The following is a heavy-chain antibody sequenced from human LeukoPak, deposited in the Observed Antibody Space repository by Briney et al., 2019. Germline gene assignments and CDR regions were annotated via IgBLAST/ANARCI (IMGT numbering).Heavy chain of an antibody. D-gene: IGHD6-19*01. CDR2: IYTSGST. CDR3: ARSSHLHSSGWYAGAFDI. V-gene: IGHV4-4*07. CDR1: GGSISDYY. J-gene: IGHJ3*02. Sequence: SETLSLTCTVSGGSISDYYWSWIRQPAGKGLEWIGRIYTSGSTNYNPSLKSRVTMSVDTSKNQFSLKLSSVTAADTAVYYCARSSHLHSSGWYAGAFDIWGQGTMVTVSS.